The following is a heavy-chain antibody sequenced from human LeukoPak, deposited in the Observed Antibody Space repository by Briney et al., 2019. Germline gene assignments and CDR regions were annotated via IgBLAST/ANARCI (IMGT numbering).Heavy chain of an antibody. Sequence: GGSLRLSCAASGFTFSSYSMNWVRQAPGKGLEWVSSISSSSSYIYYADSVKGRFTISRDNAKNSLYLQMNSLRAEDTAVYDCARVGYCSGGSCPPGAFDIWGQGTMVTVSS. V-gene: IGHV3-21*06. CDR2: ISSSSSYI. D-gene: IGHD2-15*01. CDR1: GFTFSSYS. J-gene: IGHJ3*02. CDR3: ARVGYCSGGSCPPGAFDI.